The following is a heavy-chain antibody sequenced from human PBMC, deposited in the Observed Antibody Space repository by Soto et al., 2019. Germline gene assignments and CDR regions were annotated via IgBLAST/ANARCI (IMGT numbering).Heavy chain of an antibody. D-gene: IGHD2-15*01. V-gene: IGHV3-33*01. CDR1: GFTFSSYG. Sequence: GGSLRLSCAASGFTFSSYGMHWVRQAPGKGLEWVAVIWYDGSNKYYADSVKGRFTISRDNSKNTLYLQMNSLRAEDTAVYYCARGGAALPYYYYYGMDVWGQGTTVTVSS. CDR2: IWYDGSNK. J-gene: IGHJ6*02. CDR3: ARGGAALPYYYYYGMDV.